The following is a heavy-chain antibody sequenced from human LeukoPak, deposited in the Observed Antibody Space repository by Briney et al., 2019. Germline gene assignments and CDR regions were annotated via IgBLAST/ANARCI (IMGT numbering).Heavy chain of an antibody. CDR3: ARDRFWQLETPPFDYMDV. CDR2: IYHSGST. CDR1: GGSISSGGYY. J-gene: IGHJ6*03. Sequence: KPSETLSLTCTVSGGSISSGGYYWSWIRQPPGKGLEWIGYIYHSGSTYYNPSLKSRVTISVDRSKNQFSLKLSSVTAADTAVYYCARDRFWQLETPPFDYMDVWGKGTTVTVSS. V-gene: IGHV4-30-2*01. D-gene: IGHD6-6*01.